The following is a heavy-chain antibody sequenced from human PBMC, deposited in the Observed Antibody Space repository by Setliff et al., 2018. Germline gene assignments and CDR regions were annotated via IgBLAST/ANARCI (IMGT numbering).Heavy chain of an antibody. Sequence: SETLSLTCTVSGGSVSSSSYYWGWIRQPPGKGLEWIGTIYYSGTTYYSPFVKSRVTISVDTSKNQFSLKLTSVTAADTAMYYCASRRTGPGGWFDYWGQGTLVTVSS. CDR3: ASRRTGPGGWFDY. D-gene: IGHD1-26*01. V-gene: IGHV4-39*01. CDR1: GGSVSSSSYY. J-gene: IGHJ5*01. CDR2: IYYSGTT.